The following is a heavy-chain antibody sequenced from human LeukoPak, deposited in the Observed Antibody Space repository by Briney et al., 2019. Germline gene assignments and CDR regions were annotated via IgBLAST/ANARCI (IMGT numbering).Heavy chain of an antibody. J-gene: IGHJ4*02. CDR2: IDSEGSST. D-gene: IGHD1-26*01. Sequence: GGSLRLSCAASGFPISSYWMHWVRQAPGKGPVWVSRIDSEGSSTTYADSVRGRFTISRDIAKNTLYLQMDGLRAEDTAVYYCTRGVRGSRAFDYWGQGTLVTVSP. V-gene: IGHV3-74*03. CDR1: GFPISSYW. CDR3: TRGVRGSRAFDY.